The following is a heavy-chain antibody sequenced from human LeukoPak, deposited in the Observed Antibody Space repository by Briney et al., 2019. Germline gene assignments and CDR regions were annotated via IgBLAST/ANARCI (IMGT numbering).Heavy chain of an antibody. CDR1: GYAITSGGFS. J-gene: IGHJ5*01. Sequence: PSQTLSLTCTVSGYAITSGGFSWNWIRQPPGKGLEWIGCIYDRGPAYYNPSLKSRFTISVDRPKNQFFLNVTSLTAADTAVYYCARSRQASGLFNSWGQGTLVVVSS. D-gene: IGHD3-10*01. CDR2: IYDRGPA. CDR3: ARSRQASGLFNS. V-gene: IGHV4-30-2*01.